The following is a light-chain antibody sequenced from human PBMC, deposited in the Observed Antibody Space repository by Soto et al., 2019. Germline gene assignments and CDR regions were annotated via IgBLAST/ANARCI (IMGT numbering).Light chain of an antibody. J-gene: IGLJ1*01. CDR3: CSYAGSYTRV. CDR1: SSDVGNYNY. CDR2: MVS. V-gene: IGLV2-14*01. Sequence: QSALTQPASVSGSPGQSITISCTGTSSDVGNYNYVSWYQQYPGRVPKLLIYMVSNRPSGVSNRFSGSKSDNTASLTISGLQAEDEADYYCCSYAGSYTRVFGTGTKVTVL.